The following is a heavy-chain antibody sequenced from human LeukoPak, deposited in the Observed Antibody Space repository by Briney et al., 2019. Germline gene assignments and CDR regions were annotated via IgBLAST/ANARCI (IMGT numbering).Heavy chain of an antibody. J-gene: IGHJ4*02. CDR3: ARGPHKEASTY. CDR2: IKQDGSVQ. CDR1: GFSFSDYW. V-gene: IGHV3-7*01. Sequence: PGGSLRLSCAASGFSFSDYWMTWVRQAPGKGLEWVADIKQDGSVQKYVDSVKGRFTISRDNAKNSLYVQMNSPRADDTGVYYCARGPHKEASTYWGQGILVTVSS.